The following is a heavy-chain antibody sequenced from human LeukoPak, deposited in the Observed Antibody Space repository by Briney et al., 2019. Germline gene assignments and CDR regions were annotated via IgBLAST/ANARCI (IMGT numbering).Heavy chain of an antibody. CDR3: ARSYGDYAFTYNWFDP. CDR1: GYTFTSYY. CDR2: INPSGGST. V-gene: IGHV1-46*01. Sequence: ASVKVSCKASGYTFTSYYMHWVRQAPGQGLEWMGIINPSGGSTSYAQKFQGRVTMTRDTSTSTVYMELSSLRSEDTAVYYCARSYGDYAFTYNWFDPWGQGTLVTVSS. D-gene: IGHD4-17*01. J-gene: IGHJ5*02.